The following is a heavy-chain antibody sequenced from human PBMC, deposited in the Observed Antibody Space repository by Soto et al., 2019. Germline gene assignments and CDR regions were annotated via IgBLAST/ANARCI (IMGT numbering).Heavy chain of an antibody. Sequence: QVQLQESGPGLVKPSETLSLTCTVSGGSISSYYWSWIRQPAGKGLEWIGRIYTSGSTNYNPTLKSRVTMSVDTSKNQFSLKLSSVTAADTAVYYGARDVTHRTSPDHGWGSYRPYYYYYGMDVWGQGTTVTVSS. CDR2: IYTSGST. V-gene: IGHV4-4*07. CDR1: GGSISSYY. CDR3: ARDVTHRTSPDHGWGSYRPYYYYYGMDV. J-gene: IGHJ6*02. D-gene: IGHD3-16*02.